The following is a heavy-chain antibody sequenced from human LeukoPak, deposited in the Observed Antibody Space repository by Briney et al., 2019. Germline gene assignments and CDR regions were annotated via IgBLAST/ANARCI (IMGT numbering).Heavy chain of an antibody. J-gene: IGHJ4*02. CDR3: ARNYDNSGYTAFGH. CDR2: MYHSGST. CDR1: GGSMSSYY. D-gene: IGHD3-22*01. V-gene: IGHV4-59*01. Sequence: PSETLSLTCTVSGGSMSSYYWSWLRQPPGQGLEWIGHMYHSGSTNYNPSLKSRVTISVDTSKNQFSLRLSSVTAADTAVYYCARNYDNSGYTAFGHWGRGTLVTVSS.